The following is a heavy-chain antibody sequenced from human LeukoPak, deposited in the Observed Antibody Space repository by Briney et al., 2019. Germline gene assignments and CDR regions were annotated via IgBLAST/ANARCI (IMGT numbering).Heavy chain of an antibody. V-gene: IGHV1-2*06. Sequence: ASVKVSCKPSGYTFTDYYIHWVRQAPGQGLEWMGRINPDGGGTHYAEKFQGRVTMTRDTSISTAYMELSRLTSGDTAEYYCAREGFEYYYYLDVWGKGTTVTVSS. CDR1: GYTFTDYY. J-gene: IGHJ6*03. CDR2: INPDGGGT. D-gene: IGHD3-9*01. CDR3: AREGFEYYYYLDV.